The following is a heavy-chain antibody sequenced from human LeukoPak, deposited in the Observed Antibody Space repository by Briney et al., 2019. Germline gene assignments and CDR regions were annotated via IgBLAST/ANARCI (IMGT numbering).Heavy chain of an antibody. CDR2: ISYDGSNK. CDR3: ARARPPDSDASDI. J-gene: IGHJ3*02. V-gene: IGHV3-30-3*01. D-gene: IGHD1-14*01. CDR1: GFTFSSYA. Sequence: PGGSLRLSCAASGFTFSSYAMHWVRQAPGKGLEWVAVISYDGSNKYYADSVKGRFTISRDNSKNTLYLQMNSLRAEDTAVYYCARARPPDSDASDIWGQGTMVTVSS.